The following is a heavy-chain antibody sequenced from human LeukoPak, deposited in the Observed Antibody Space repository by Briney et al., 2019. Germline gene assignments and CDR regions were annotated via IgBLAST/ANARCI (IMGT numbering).Heavy chain of an antibody. D-gene: IGHD3-22*01. CDR3: ASGTYYYDSSGYFDY. V-gene: IGHV1-2*06. Sequence: GASVKVSCKASGYTFTGCYMHWVRQAPGQGLEWMGRINPNSGGTNYAQKFQGRVTMTRDTSISTAYMELSRPRSDDTAVYYCASGTYYYDSSGYFDYWGQGTLVTVSS. CDR2: INPNSGGT. J-gene: IGHJ4*02. CDR1: GYTFTGCY.